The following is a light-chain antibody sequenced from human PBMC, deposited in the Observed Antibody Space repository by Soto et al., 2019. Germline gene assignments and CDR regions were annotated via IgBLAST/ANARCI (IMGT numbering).Light chain of an antibody. J-gene: IGLJ2*01. CDR3: QSYDSSLSHVV. CDR2: GNN. V-gene: IGLV1-40*01. Sequence: QSVLTQPPSVSGAPGQRVTISCTGSSSNIGGGYDVHWYQQLPGTAPKLLIYGNNNRPSGVPDRFSGSKSGTSASLAITGLQDADDADYYCQSYDSSLSHVVFGGGTKLTVL. CDR1: SSNIGGGYD.